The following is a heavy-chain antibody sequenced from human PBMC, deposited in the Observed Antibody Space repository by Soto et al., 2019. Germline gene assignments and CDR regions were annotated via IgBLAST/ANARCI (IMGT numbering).Heavy chain of an antibody. J-gene: IGHJ4*02. CDR2: IDARSNYI. V-gene: IGHV3-21*06. Sequence: WGSLLLAWESSVFRFNSYSMNWVRQAPQKGLDWVSLIDARSNYIYYADSVKGRFTISRDNARNSLYLKMDSLRVEDTAVYYCVRENEMAGDTSAFEYWRKGTPVTV. CDR1: VFRFNSYS. D-gene: IGHD1-1*01. CDR3: VRENEMAGDTSAFEY.